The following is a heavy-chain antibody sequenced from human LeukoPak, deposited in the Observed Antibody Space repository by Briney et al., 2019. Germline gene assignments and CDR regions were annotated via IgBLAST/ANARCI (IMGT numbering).Heavy chain of an antibody. D-gene: IGHD3-9*01. V-gene: IGHV4-59*01. CDR1: GGSISSYY. CDR3: AREDYDILTGYYIFDY. J-gene: IGHJ4*02. CDR2: IYYSGST. Sequence: SETLSPTCTVSGGSISSYYWPWIRQPPGKGLEWIGYIYYSGSTNYNPSLKSRVTISVDTSKNQFSLKLSSVTAADTAVYYCAREDYDILTGYYIFDYWGQGTLVTVSS.